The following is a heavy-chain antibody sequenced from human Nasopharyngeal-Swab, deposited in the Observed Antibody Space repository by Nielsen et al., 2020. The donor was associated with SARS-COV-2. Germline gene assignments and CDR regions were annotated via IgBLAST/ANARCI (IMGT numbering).Heavy chain of an antibody. CDR1: GYTFTSYG. CDR3: ARYVDYDILTGYYYYGMDV. CDR2: INAGNGNT. Sequence: ASVKVSCKASGYTFTSYGISWVRQAPGQGLEWMGWINAGNGNTKYSQKFQGRVTITRDTSASTAYMELSSLRSEDTAVYYCARYVDYDILTGYYYYGMDVWGQETTVTVSS. D-gene: IGHD3-9*01. V-gene: IGHV1-3*01. J-gene: IGHJ6*02.